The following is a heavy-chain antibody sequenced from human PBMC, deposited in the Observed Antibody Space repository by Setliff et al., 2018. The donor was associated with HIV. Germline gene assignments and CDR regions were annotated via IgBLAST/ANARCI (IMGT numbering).Heavy chain of an antibody. V-gene: IGHV4-61*09. J-gene: IGHJ6*02. D-gene: IGHD3-3*01. CDR2: VQTAGSA. CDR1: GDSVNSVSSY. Sequence: TLSLTCTVSGDSVNSVSSYCTWNRQSAGKALEWPGHVQTAGSANDNPYLKSRLTISVDTSNNRFSLNLSSVTAADTAVYYGARAKVDVFKVLEAGYYYMDVWGQGTTVTVSS. CDR3: ARAKVDVFKVLEAGYYYMDV.